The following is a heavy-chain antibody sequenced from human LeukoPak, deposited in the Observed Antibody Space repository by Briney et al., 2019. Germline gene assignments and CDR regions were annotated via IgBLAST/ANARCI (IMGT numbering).Heavy chain of an antibody. Sequence: GGSLRLPCAASGFTFSSYAMSWVRQAPGKGLEWVSAISGSGGSTYYADSVKGRFTISRDNSKNTLYLQMNSLRAEDTAVYYCAKGQYYYDSSGYYHGGVYWGQGTLVTVSS. CDR3: AKGQYYYDSSGYYHGGVY. D-gene: IGHD3-22*01. V-gene: IGHV3-23*01. CDR2: ISGSGGST. J-gene: IGHJ4*02. CDR1: GFTFSSYA.